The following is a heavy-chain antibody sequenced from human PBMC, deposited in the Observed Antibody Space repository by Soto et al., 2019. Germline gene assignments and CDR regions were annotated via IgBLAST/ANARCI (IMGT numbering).Heavy chain of an antibody. J-gene: IGHJ3*02. D-gene: IGHD3-10*01. V-gene: IGHV3-30*18. CDR1: GFTFSSYG. CDR3: AKDIYYGSGSPGVAFDI. CDR2: ISYDGSNK. Sequence: GGSLRLSCAASGFTFSSYGMHWVRQAPGKGLEWVAVISYDGSNKYYADSVKGRFTISRDNSKNTLYLQMNSLRAEDTAVYYCAKDIYYGSGSPGVAFDIWGQGTMVTVSS.